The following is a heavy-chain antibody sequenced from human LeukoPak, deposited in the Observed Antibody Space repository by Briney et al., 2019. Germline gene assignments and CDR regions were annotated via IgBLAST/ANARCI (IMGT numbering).Heavy chain of an antibody. J-gene: IGHJ4*02. D-gene: IGHD6-13*01. CDR2: IYSGGST. V-gene: IGHV3-53*04. Sequence: GGSLRLSCAASGFTVSSNYMSWVRQAPGKGLEWVSVIYSGGSTYYADSVKGRFTISRHNSKNTLYLQMNSLRAEDTAVYYCARAGSAAAGIGTIDYWGQGTLVTVSS. CDR1: GFTVSSNY. CDR3: ARAGSAAAGIGTIDY.